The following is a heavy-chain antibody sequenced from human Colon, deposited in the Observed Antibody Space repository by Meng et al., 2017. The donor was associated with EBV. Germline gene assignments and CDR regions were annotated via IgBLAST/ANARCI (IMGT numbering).Heavy chain of an antibody. CDR3: ARNTVTTSGSSNYWYFDL. CDR2: IYYSGST. CDR1: GGSISSYY. D-gene: IGHD4-17*01. Sequence: QVSLQESGPGLVRPSETLSLTCTVSGGSISSYYWTWIRQPPGKGLEWIGYIYYSGSTNYNPSLKSRVTISVDTSKNQFSLKLSSVTTTDTAVYYCARNTVTTSGSSNYWYFDLWGRGTLVTVSS. V-gene: IGHV4-59*01. J-gene: IGHJ2*01.